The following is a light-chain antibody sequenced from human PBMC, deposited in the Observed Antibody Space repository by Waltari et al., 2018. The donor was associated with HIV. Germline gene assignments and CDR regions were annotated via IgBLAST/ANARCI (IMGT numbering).Light chain of an antibody. J-gene: IGLJ3*02. CDR3: QSFDTTNHWV. CDR1: SANIANNY. V-gene: IGLV6-57*03. CDR2: EAR. Sequence: FMLTQPHSVSESPGKTVIISCTRDSANIANNYVQWFQRRPGSAPTTLLHEARRRPSGVPDRFSGSIDRSSNSASLTISGVMTEDEADYYCQSFDTTNHWVFGGGTKLTVL.